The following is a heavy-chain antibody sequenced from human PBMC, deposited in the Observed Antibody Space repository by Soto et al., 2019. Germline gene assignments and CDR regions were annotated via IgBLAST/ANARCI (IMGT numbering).Heavy chain of an antibody. CDR3: AKANGGTTHWFFDL. V-gene: IGHV3-23*01. CDR1: GFTFSSYA. J-gene: IGHJ2*01. CDR2: ISNGGST. D-gene: IGHD1-7*01. Sequence: EVQVLESGGGLGQPGGSLRLSCAASGFTFSSYAMTWVRQAPGKGLELVSTISNGGSTYYADSVKGRFTISRDNSKNTLYLQMNSLRAEDTAIYYCAKANGGTTHWFFDLWGRGTLVTVTS.